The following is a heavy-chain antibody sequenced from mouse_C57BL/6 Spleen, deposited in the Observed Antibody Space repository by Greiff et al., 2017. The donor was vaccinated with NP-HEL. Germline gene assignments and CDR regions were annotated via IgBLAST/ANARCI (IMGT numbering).Heavy chain of an antibody. J-gene: IGHJ2*01. CDR1: GYTFTSYW. Sequence: VKLQQPGAELVKPGASVKLSCKASGYTFTSYWMHWVKQRPGQGLEWIGMIHPNSGSTNYNEKFKSKATLTVDKSSSTAYMQLSSLTSEDSAVYYCAREGITTVVAPDYWGQGTTLTVSS. V-gene: IGHV1-64*01. D-gene: IGHD1-1*01. CDR3: AREGITTVVAPDY. CDR2: IHPNSGST.